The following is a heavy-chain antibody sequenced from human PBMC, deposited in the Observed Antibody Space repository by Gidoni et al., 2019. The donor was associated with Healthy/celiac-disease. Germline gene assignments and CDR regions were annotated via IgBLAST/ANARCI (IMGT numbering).Heavy chain of an antibody. CDR1: GGTSSSYA. V-gene: IGHV1-69*01. J-gene: IGHJ4*02. D-gene: IGHD6-6*01. CDR2: IITIFGTA. CDR3: ARGLYSSSSFDY. Sequence: QVQLLQSGAEAKKPGSSVKASCKASGGTSSSYAISWVQQAPGQGLEWRGGIITIFGTANYAQKFRGRVTITAYESTSTAYMELGSLRSEDTAVYYCARGLYSSSSFDYWGQGTLVTVSS.